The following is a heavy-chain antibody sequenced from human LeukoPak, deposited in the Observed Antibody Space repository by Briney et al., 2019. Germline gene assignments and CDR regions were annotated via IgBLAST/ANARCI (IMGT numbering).Heavy chain of an antibody. J-gene: IGHJ4*02. D-gene: IGHD3-10*01. CDR3: ARYQVGD. Sequence: QTGGSLRLSCAASGFTFTSYSMNWVRQAPGKGLEWVSTISGGGGSTYYADSVKGRFTISRDNSKNTLYLQMNSLRAEDTAVYYCARYQVGDWGQGTLVTVSS. V-gene: IGHV3-23*01. CDR1: GFTFTSYS. CDR2: ISGGGGST.